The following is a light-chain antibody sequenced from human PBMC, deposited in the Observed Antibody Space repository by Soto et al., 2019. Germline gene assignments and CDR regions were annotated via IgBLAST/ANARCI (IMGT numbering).Light chain of an antibody. Sequence: QSVLTQPPSVSGAPGQRVTISCTGSSSNIGNNYVSWYQQLPGTAPKLLIYDSNKRPSGIPDRFSGSKSRTSATLGITGLQTGDEADYYCGTWDSSLSAVVFGGGTKLTVL. CDR1: SSNIGNNY. CDR2: DSN. CDR3: GTWDSSLSAVV. J-gene: IGLJ2*01. V-gene: IGLV1-51*01.